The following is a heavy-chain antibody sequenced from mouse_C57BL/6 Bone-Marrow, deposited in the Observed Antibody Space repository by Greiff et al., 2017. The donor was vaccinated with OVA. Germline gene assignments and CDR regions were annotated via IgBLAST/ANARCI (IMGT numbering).Heavy chain of an antibody. CDR1: GYSITSGYY. J-gene: IGHJ2*01. CDR3: ARDDYDSLDY. D-gene: IGHD2-4*01. CDR2: ISYDGSN. Sequence: EVKLVESGPGLVKPSQSLSLTCSVTGYSITSGYYWNWIRQFPGNQLEWMGYISYDGSNNYNPSLKNRISITRDTSKNQFFLKLNSVTTEDTATYYCARDDYDSLDYWGQGTTLTVSS. V-gene: IGHV3-6*01.